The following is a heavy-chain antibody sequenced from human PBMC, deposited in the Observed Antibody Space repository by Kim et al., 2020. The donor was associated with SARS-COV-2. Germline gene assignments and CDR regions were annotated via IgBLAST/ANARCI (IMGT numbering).Heavy chain of an antibody. CDR1: GFTLNDRY. CDR3: CRMASSRSFDD. V-gene: IGHV1-46*03. CDR2: INPTNGNK. J-gene: IGHJ4*02. Sequence: ASVKVSCKASGFTLNDRYMHWVRQAPGQGLEWMGLINPTNGNKWYAQKFQGRITMTGATSTNTIYMELNSLKSDDSALYYCCRMASSRSFDDWGQGTLVT.